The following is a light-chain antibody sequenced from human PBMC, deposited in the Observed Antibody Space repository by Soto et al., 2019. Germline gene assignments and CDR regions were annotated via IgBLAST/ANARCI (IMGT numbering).Light chain of an antibody. Sequence: QSALTQAASVSGSPGQSITISCTGTSSDVGSYNLVSWYQQHPGKAPKLMIYEGSKRPSGVSNRFSGSKSGNTASLTISGLQAEDEADYYCCSYAGSPYVFGTGTKLTVL. V-gene: IGLV2-23*01. CDR1: SSDVGSYNL. CDR3: CSYAGSPYV. CDR2: EGS. J-gene: IGLJ1*01.